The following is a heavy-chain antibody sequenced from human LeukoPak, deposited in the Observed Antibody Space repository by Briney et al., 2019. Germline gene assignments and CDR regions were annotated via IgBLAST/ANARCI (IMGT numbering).Heavy chain of an antibody. V-gene: IGHV1-8*01. D-gene: IGHD6-13*01. J-gene: IGHJ5*02. CDR2: MNPNSGNT. CDR3: ARGVAAAGGFDP. CDR1: GYTFTSYD. Sequence: ASVKVSCKASGYTFTSYDINWVRQATGQGPEWMGWMNPNSGNTGYAQKFQGRVTMTRNTSISTAYMELSSLRSEDTAVYYCARGVAAAGGFDPWGQGTLVTVSS.